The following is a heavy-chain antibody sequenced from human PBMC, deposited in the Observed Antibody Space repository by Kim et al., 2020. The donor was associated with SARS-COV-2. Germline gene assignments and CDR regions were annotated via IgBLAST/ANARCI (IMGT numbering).Heavy chain of an antibody. V-gene: IGHV3-15*01. J-gene: IGHJ1*01. CDR1: GFTFSNAW. CDR2: IKSNTDGGTT. Sequence: GGSLRLSCAASGFTFSNAWMSWVRQAPGKGLEWVGSIKSNTDGGTTEYAAPVKGSFTISRDDSKNTLYLQMHSLKAEDTDVYYCAPYYYDNTCLKRAYYLLWGQGTVLTVSS. CDR3: APYYYDNTCLKRAYYLL. D-gene: IGHD3-22*01.